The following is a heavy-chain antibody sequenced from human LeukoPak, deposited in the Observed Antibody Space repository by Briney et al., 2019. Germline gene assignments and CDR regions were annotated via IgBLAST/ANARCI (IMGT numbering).Heavy chain of an antibody. CDR3: ARMGFCSSISCYNDY. CDR2: ISNDGSNK. J-gene: IGHJ4*02. V-gene: IGHV3-30*03. D-gene: IGHD2-2*02. Sequence: GRSLRLSCAASGFIFSSYGMDWVRQAPVKGLEWVAVISNDGSNKDYVDSVKGRFTISRDNSKNTLDLQMDSLRAEDTAVYYCARMGFCSSISCYNDYWGPGTLITVSS. CDR1: GFIFSSYG.